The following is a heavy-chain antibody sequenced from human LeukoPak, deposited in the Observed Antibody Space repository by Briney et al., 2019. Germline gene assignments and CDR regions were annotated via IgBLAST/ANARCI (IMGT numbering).Heavy chain of an antibody. CDR2: ISGSGGAT. D-gene: IGHD3-10*01. J-gene: IGHJ2*01. Sequence: PGGSLRLSFAASGFAFANYAMSWVRQAPGKGLEWVSIISGSGGATYYADSVKGRFTIARDNSQNTLYLQMNSLRADDTAVYYCARGEGSGSFHKRYFDLWGRGTLVTVSS. V-gene: IGHV3-23*01. CDR3: ARGEGSGSFHKRYFDL. CDR1: GFAFANYA.